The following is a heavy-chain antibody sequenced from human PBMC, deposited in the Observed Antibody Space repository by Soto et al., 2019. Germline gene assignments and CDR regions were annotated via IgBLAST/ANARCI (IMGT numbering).Heavy chain of an antibody. CDR2: ISYDGSNK. J-gene: IGHJ6*02. CDR3: ARDLSVAARPQAMDV. V-gene: IGHV3-30-3*01. D-gene: IGHD6-6*01. Sequence: QVQLVESGGGVVQPGRSLRLSCAASGFTFSSYAMHWVRKAPGKGLEWVAVISYDGSNKYYADSVKGRFTISRDNSKNTLYLQMNCLRAEDTAVYYCARDLSVAARPQAMDVWGQGTTVTVSS. CDR1: GFTFSSYA.